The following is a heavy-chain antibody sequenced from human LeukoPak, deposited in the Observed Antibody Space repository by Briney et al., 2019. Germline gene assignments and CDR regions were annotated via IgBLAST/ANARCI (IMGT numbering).Heavy chain of an antibody. CDR1: GFSLSSAKLG. Sequence: ESGPTLVNPTETLTLTCTVSGFSLSSAKLGVTWIRQPPGEALKSLAHIFSNDEKSYSASLKTRLTISQDTSKSQVVLTITNMDPVDTATYYCARIPKYSRGLDPWGQGTLVTVSS. CDR3: ARIPKYSRGLDP. D-gene: IGHD6-13*01. V-gene: IGHV2-26*01. CDR2: IFSNDEK. J-gene: IGHJ5*02.